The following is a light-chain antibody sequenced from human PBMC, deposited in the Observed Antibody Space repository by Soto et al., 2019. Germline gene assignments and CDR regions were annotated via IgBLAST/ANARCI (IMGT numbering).Light chain of an antibody. V-gene: IGKV1D-8*01. CDR3: QQYYSFPYT. J-gene: IGKJ2*01. CDR2: TAS. Sequence: GDSVTISCRMSQGITNYLAWYQQKPGRAPKLLIYTASTLHGGVPSRFSGSGSGTDFTLTISRLQSEDFATYYCQQYYSFPYTFGQGTKLDIK. CDR1: QGITNY.